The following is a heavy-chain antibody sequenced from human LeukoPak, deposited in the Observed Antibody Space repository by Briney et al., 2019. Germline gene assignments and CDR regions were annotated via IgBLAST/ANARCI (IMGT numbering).Heavy chain of an antibody. V-gene: IGHV4-34*01. CDR2: INHSGST. J-gene: IGHJ5*02. Sequence: SETLSLTCAVYGGSFSGYYWSWIRQPPGKGLEWIGEINHSGSTNYNPSLKSRVTISVDTSKNQFSLRLSSVTAADTAVYYCARGRLYCSSTSCNSFFDPWGQGTLVTVSS. D-gene: IGHD2-2*01. CDR3: ARGRLYCSSTSCNSFFDP. CDR1: GGSFSGYY.